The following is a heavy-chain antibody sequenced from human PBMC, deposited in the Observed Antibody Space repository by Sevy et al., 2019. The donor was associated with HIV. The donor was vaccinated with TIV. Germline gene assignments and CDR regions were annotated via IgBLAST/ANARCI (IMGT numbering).Heavy chain of an antibody. Sequence: SETLSLTCAVYGGSFSGYYWSWIRQPPGKGLEWIGEINHSGCTNYNPSLKSRVTISGDTSKNQFSLKLSSVTAADTAAYYCARHCSSTSCSHAFDIWGQGTMVTVSS. V-gene: IGHV4-34*01. CDR2: INHSGCT. CDR3: ARHCSSTSCSHAFDI. CDR1: GGSFSGYY. D-gene: IGHD2-2*01. J-gene: IGHJ3*02.